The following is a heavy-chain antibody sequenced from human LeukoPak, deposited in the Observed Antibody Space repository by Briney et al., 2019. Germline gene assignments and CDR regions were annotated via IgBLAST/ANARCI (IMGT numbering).Heavy chain of an antibody. CDR1: GGSISSSSNY. D-gene: IGHD3-9*01. CDR2: IYYSGST. Sequence: SETLSLTCTVSGGSISSSSNYWGWIRQSPGKGLEWIGRIYYSGSTYYSPSLKGRVTISVDTSNNQFSLKLSSVTAADTAVYYCARGYYDVLTGHPKNFDYWGQGTLVTVSS. J-gene: IGHJ4*02. V-gene: IGHV4-39*01. CDR3: ARGYYDVLTGHPKNFDY.